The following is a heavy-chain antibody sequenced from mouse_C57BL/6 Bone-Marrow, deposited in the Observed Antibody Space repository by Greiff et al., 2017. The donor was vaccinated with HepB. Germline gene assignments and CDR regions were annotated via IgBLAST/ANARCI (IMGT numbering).Heavy chain of an antibody. J-gene: IGHJ3*01. CDR1: GYTFTSYG. D-gene: IGHD2-1*01. V-gene: IGHV1-81*01. CDR3: ARRGYGNPCAY. CDR2: IYPRSGNT. Sequence: VQLQQSGAELARPGASVKLSCKASGYTFTSYGISWVKQRTGQGLEWIGEIYPRSGNTYNNETFKGKATLTAYKSSSTAYMELRSQTSEDSAVSFCARRGYGNPCAYWGQGTLVTVSA.